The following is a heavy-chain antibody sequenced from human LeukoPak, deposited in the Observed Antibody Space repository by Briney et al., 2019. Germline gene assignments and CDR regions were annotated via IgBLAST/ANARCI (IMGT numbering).Heavy chain of an antibody. D-gene: IGHD1-1*01. CDR1: GFTLSSYS. Sequence: PGGSLRLSCAASGFTLSSYSMNWVRQAPGKGLEWVSSISSSSSHIYYADSEKGRFTISRDNAKNSLYLQMNSLRAEDTAVYYCAREITYNWNYDAFDIWGQGTMVTVSS. CDR3: AREITYNWNYDAFDI. J-gene: IGHJ3*02. CDR2: ISSSSSHI. V-gene: IGHV3-21*01.